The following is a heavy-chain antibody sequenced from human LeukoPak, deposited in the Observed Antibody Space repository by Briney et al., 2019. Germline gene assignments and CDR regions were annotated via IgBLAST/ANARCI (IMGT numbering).Heavy chain of an antibody. D-gene: IGHD1-14*01. Sequence: GGSLRLSCAASGFTFSRYWMHWVRQAPGKGLEWVSHINSDGRSATYADSVKGRFTISRDNAKNTLFLQMDSLRAEDTAVYYCALVMFGTNAFDIWGQGTMVTVSS. CDR3: ALVMFGTNAFDI. CDR1: GFTFSRYW. J-gene: IGHJ3*02. V-gene: IGHV3-74*01. CDR2: INSDGRSA.